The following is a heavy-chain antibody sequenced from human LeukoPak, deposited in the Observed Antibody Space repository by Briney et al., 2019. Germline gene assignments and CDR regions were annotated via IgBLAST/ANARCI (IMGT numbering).Heavy chain of an antibody. J-gene: IGHJ4*02. CDR2: IYSGGST. CDR1: GFTVSSNY. V-gene: IGHV3-53*01. CDR3: PRDLPGYYRSGSYSLGY. D-gene: IGHD3-10*01. Sequence: PGGSLRLSRAASGFTVSSNYMSWVRQAPGKGLEWVSVIYSGGSTYYADFVKGRFTISRHNSKKPLYLQMNSLRADDTAVYYCPRDLPGYYRSGSYSLGYWGQGTLVTVSS.